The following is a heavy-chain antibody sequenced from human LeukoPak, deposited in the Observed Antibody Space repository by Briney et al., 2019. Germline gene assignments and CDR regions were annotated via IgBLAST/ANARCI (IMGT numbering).Heavy chain of an antibody. V-gene: IGHV5-51*01. CDR3: ARIKAFCGGHRPLLYKY. Sequence: GESLKISCQASGYTFSDYYIGWVRQMPGKGLEWMGIVCPSDSDTRYSPSFQGQVTISADKSINTAYLQWSSLKASDTAMYYCARIKAFCGGHRPLLYKYWGQGTLVTVSS. CDR1: GYTFSDYY. CDR2: VCPSDSDT. J-gene: IGHJ4*02. D-gene: IGHD2-21*01.